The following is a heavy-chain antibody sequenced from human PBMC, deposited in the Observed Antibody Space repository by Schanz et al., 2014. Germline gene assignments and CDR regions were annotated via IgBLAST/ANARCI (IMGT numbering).Heavy chain of an antibody. CDR3: AKDGTSMITFGGVSGEFDY. V-gene: IGHV3-30*02. D-gene: IGHD3-16*01. J-gene: IGHJ4*02. Sequence: VQLVESGGGLVQPGGSLRLSCAASRFTFSSYTMHWVRQAPGKGLEWVAFIPYDGNNKYYADSVKGRFTISRDNSKNTLYLQMNSLRAEDTAVYYCAKDGTSMITFGGVSGEFDYWGQGTLVTVSS. CDR2: IPYDGNNK. CDR1: RFTFSSYT.